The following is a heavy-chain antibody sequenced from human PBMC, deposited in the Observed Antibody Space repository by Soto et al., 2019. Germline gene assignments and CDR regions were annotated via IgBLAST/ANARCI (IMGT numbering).Heavy chain of an antibody. V-gene: IGHV4-30-4*01. CDR3: GLSGYDVAF. D-gene: IGHD5-12*01. CDR2: IFHSGST. Sequence: QVQLQESGPGLVKPSQTLSLTCTVSGASVNTGDYYWSWIRQPPGKGLEWIGYIFHSGSTYYNPSLQSRVSISLDTSKNQFALKLTSVTVGDTAVYYCGLSGYDVAFWGQGTLVTVSS. CDR1: GASVNTGDYY. J-gene: IGHJ4*02.